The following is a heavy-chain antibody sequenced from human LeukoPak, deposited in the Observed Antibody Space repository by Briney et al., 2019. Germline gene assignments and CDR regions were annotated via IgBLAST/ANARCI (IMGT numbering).Heavy chain of an antibody. CDR1: GYTFTGYY. J-gene: IGHJ5*02. D-gene: IGHD3-3*01. CDR2: INPKSGGT. Sequence: ASVKVSCKASGYTFTGYYMHWVRQAPGQGLEWMGWINPKSGGTDYAQKFQGRVTMTRDTSTSTAYMELSRLRSDDTAVYYCARGNDFDLTYNWFDPWGQGTLVTVSS. CDR3: ARGNDFDLTYNWFDP. V-gene: IGHV1-2*02.